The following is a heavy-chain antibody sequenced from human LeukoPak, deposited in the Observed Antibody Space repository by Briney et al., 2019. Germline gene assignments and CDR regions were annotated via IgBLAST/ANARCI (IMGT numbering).Heavy chain of an antibody. CDR3: ARGPAATFDY. J-gene: IGHJ4*02. CDR2: IYYSGTT. Sequence: SETLSPTCTVSGGSISSGDYYWNWIRQPPGKGLEWIGYIYYSGTTYYSPSLKSRVTISLDTSKNQFSLKLSSVTAADTAVYYCARGPAATFDYWGQGTLVTVSS. D-gene: IGHD2-2*01. V-gene: IGHV4-30-4*08. CDR1: GGSISSGDYY.